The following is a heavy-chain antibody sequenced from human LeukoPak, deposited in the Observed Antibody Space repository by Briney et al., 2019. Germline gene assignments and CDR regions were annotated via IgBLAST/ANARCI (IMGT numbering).Heavy chain of an antibody. Sequence: SETLSLTCAVYGGSFSGYYWSWIRQPPGKGLEWIGEINHSGSTNYNPSLKSRVTISVDTSKNQFSLKLSSVTAADTAVYYCAREAHMGGTFDYWGQGTLVTVSS. J-gene: IGHJ4*02. CDR3: AREAHMGGTFDY. CDR2: INHSGST. D-gene: IGHD3-16*01. V-gene: IGHV4-34*01. CDR1: GGSFSGYY.